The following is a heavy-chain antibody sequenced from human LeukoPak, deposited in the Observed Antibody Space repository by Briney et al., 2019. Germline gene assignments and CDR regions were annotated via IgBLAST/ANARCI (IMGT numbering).Heavy chain of an antibody. Sequence: SETLSLTCAVYGGSFSGYYWSWIRQPPGKGLEWIGEINHSGSTYYNPSLKSRVTISVDTSKNQFSLKLSSVTAADTAVYYCARRRGVRRYYYYGMDVWGQGTTVTVSS. D-gene: IGHD3-10*01. J-gene: IGHJ6*02. CDR1: GGSFSGYY. CDR2: INHSGST. V-gene: IGHV4-34*01. CDR3: ARRRGVRRYYYYGMDV.